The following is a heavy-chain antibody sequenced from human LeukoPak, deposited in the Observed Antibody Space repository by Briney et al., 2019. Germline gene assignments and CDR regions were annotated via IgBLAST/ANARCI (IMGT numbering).Heavy chain of an antibody. CDR2: ISYDGSNK. CDR3: ARGQWVEYSSSFDY. CDR1: GFTFSSYA. D-gene: IGHD6-6*01. Sequence: PGGSLRLSCAASGFTFSSYAMHWVRQAPGKGLEWVAVISYDGSNKYYADSVKGRFTISRDNSKNTLYLQMNSLRAEDTAVYYCARGQWVEYSSSFDYWGQGTLVTVSS. V-gene: IGHV3-30*04. J-gene: IGHJ4*02.